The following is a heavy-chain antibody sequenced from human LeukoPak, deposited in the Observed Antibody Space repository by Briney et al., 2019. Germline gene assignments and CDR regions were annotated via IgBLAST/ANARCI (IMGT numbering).Heavy chain of an antibody. CDR2: INPHSGGT. V-gene: IGHV1-2*02. CDR3: ARDGEDIVVVVAAQNYYFDY. Sequence: ASVKVSCKASGYTFTGYYMHWVRQAPGQGLEWMGWINPHSGGTSYAQKFQGKVSMTRDTSISTAYMELSSLRSEDTAVYYCARDGEDIVVVVAAQNYYFDYWGQGTLVTVSS. CDR1: GYTFTGYY. D-gene: IGHD2-15*01. J-gene: IGHJ4*02.